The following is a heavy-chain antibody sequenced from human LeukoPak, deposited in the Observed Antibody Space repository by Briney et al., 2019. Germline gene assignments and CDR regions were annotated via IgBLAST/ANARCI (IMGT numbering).Heavy chain of an antibody. J-gene: IGHJ4*02. CDR1: GFTFSSYG. Sequence: GGSLRLSCAASGFTFSSYGMHWVRQAPGKGLEWVAVISYDGSNKYYADSVKGRFTISRDNSKNSLYLQMNSLRAEDTAVYYCARVWAASGWGLFDYWGQGTLVTVSS. V-gene: IGHV3-30*03. CDR2: ISYDGSNK. D-gene: IGHD6-19*01. CDR3: ARVWAASGWGLFDY.